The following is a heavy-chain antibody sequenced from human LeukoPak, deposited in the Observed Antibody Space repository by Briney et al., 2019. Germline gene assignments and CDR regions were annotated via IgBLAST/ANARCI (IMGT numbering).Heavy chain of an antibody. CDR2: FDPEGGET. CDR3: ATEFVRALLGVFDI. J-gene: IGHJ3*02. Sequence: GASVKVSCKVSGYTLTELSMHWVRQAPGKGLEWMGGFDPEGGETIYAQKSQGRVTMTEDTSTDTAYMELSSLRSEDTAMYYCATEFVRALLGVFDIWGQGTMVTVSS. V-gene: IGHV1-24*01. CDR1: GYTLTELS. D-gene: IGHD2-15*01.